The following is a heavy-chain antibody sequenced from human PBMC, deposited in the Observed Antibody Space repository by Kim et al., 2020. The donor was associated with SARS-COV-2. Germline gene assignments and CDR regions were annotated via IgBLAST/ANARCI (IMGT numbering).Heavy chain of an antibody. CDR3: ARLYDSSGYSYPAFDI. Sequence: SETLSLTCTVSGGSISSSSYYWGWIRQPPGKGLEWIGSIYYSGITYYNPSLKSRVSISVDTSKNQFSLKLSSVTAADTAVYYCARLYDSSGYSYPAFDIWGQGTMVTVCS. J-gene: IGHJ3*02. V-gene: IGHV4-39*01. CDR2: IYYSGIT. D-gene: IGHD3-22*01. CDR1: GGSISSSSYY.